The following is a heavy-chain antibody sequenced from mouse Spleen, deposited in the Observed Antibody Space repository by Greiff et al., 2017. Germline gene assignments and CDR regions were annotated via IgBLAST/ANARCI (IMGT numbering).Heavy chain of an antibody. CDR2: ISSGGSYT. J-gene: IGHJ2*01. D-gene: IGHD1-1*01. Sequence: EVQGVESGGGLVKPGGSLKLSCAASGFTFSSYAMSWVRQTPEKRLEWVATISSGGSYTYYPDSVKGRFTISRDNAKNTLYLQMSSLRSEDTAMYYCARPPLYYYGSTYYFDYGGQGTTLTVSS. CDR3: ARPPLYYYGSTYYFDY. CDR1: GFTFSSYA. V-gene: IGHV5-9-3*01.